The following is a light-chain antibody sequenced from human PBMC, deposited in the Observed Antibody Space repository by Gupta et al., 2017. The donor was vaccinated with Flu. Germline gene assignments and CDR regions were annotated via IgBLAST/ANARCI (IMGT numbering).Light chain of an antibody. CDR3: QSYDDRLSGYV. V-gene: IGLV1-40*01. Sequence: QSVLTQPPSVSGAPGQRVTIPCTGSSSDIGAGYDVHWYQKIPGPAPKLLISASSIRPSGVPDRFSGSKSGTSASLAITGPQAEDESYYFCQSYDDRLSGYVFGTGTKVTVL. CDR2: ASS. J-gene: IGLJ1*01. CDR1: SSDIGAGYD.